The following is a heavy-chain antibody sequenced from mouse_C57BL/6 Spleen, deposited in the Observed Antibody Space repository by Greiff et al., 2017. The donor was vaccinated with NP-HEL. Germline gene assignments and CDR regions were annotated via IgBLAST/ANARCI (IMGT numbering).Heavy chain of an antibody. D-gene: IGHD1-1*01. CDR1: GYTFTSYW. CDR2: IDPNSGGT. CDR3: AIHFYGSSSGGLFDY. Sequence: VQLQQPGAELVKPGASVKLSCKASGYTFTSYWMHWVKQRPGRGLEWIGRIDPNSGGTKYNEKFKSKATLTVDKPSSTAYMHLSSLTSDDSAVYYCAIHFYGSSSGGLFDYWGQGTTLTVSS. J-gene: IGHJ2*01. V-gene: IGHV1-72*01.